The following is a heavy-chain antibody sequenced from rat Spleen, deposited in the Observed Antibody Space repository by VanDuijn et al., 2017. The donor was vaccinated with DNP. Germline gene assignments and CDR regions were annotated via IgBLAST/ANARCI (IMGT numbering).Heavy chain of an antibody. CDR1: GFTFNNYW. Sequence: EVQLVESGGGLVQLGRSLKLSCAASGFTFNNYWMTWIRQAPGKGLEWVASITNTGDGSYYSDSVKGRFSISRDNTKSTLYLQMDSLRSEDTATYYCARSWGDDGYPPFAYWGQGTLVTVSS. V-gene: IGHV5-31*01. CDR2: ITNTGDGS. D-gene: IGHD1-12*03. CDR3: ARSWGDDGYPPFAY. J-gene: IGHJ3*01.